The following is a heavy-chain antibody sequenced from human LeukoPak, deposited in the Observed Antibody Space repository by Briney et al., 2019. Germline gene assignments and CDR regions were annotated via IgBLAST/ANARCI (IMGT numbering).Heavy chain of an antibody. Sequence: GASVKVSCKASGYTFTSYGLNWVRQAPGQGLEWMGWISTYNGNTNYAQNLQGRVTMTTDKSTNTAYMELRGLRSDDTAVYYCARDHRTLNTYYYDRSGYYYFDSWGQGTLVTVSS. V-gene: IGHV1-18*01. CDR1: GYTFTSYG. J-gene: IGHJ4*02. CDR3: ARDHRTLNTYYYDRSGYYYFDS. D-gene: IGHD3-22*01. CDR2: ISTYNGNT.